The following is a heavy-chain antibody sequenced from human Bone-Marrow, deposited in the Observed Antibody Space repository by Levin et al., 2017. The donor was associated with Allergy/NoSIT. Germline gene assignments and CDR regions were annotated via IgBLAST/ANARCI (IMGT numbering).Heavy chain of an antibody. V-gene: IGHV4-34*01. Sequence: PSETLSLTCGVSGGSLSGYYWSWIRQAPGKGLEWIGEVNAYGVTNYNPSLESRVAISRDTSKDQLSLKLTSVTAADTAVYYCARGSPAGHCCRSDCHLWGQGTLVTVSS. CDR2: VNAYGVT. D-gene: IGHD2-2*01. J-gene: IGHJ4*02. CDR1: GGSLSGYY. CDR3: ARGSPAGHCCRSDCHL.